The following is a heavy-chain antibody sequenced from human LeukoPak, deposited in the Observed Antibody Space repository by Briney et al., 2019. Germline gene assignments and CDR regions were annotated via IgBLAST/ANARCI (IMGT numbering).Heavy chain of an antibody. Sequence: ASVKVSCKASGYIFTGYYLHWVRQAPGQGLEWMAWINPNSGATNYAQKFQGRVTMTRDTSISTAYMELSRLTSDDTAVYFCARGRFGEWDNWFDPWGQGTLVTVSS. CDR1: GYIFTGYY. V-gene: IGHV1-2*02. J-gene: IGHJ5*02. CDR2: INPNSGAT. CDR3: ARGRFGEWDNWFDP. D-gene: IGHD3-10*01.